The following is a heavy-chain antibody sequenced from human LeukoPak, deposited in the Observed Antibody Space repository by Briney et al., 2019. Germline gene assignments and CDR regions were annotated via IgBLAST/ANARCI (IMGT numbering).Heavy chain of an antibody. CDR1: GFTVNSNY. V-gene: IGHV3-53*04. CDR3: ARDLRSCSGGECYEYKWFDP. Sequence: GGSLRLSCGAPGFTVNSNYMAWVRPAPGEGLEWVALIYSGGSTPYSDSVRGRFTISRPNSNITLYLQMRSLRPADTAVYYCARDLRSCSGGECYEYKWFDPWGQGTLVTVSS. J-gene: IGHJ5*02. D-gene: IGHD2-21*01. CDR2: IYSGGST.